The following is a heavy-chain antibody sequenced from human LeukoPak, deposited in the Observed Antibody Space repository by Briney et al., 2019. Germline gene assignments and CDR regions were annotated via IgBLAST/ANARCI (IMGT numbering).Heavy chain of an antibody. D-gene: IGHD1-26*01. Sequence: SETLSLTCTVSGGSISNYYWGWIRQSPGKGLEWIGYIYYSGSTNYNPSLKSRVTISVDTSKNHFSLKLSSVTAADTAVYYCARVATGATYNWGQGTLVTVSS. CDR3: ARVATGATYN. CDR2: IYYSGST. J-gene: IGHJ4*02. V-gene: IGHV4-59*01. CDR1: GGSISNYY.